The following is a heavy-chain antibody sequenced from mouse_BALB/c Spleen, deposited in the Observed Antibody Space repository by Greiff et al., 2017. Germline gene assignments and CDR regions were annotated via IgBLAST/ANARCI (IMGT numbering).Heavy chain of an antibody. D-gene: IGHD3-2*01. CDR2: INPSSGYT. CDR1: GYTFTSYT. V-gene: IGHV1-4*02. Sequence: VKLQQSAAELARPGASVKMSCKASGYTFTSYTMHWVKQRPGQGLEWIGYINPSSGYTEYNQKFKDKTTLTADKSSSTAYMQLSSLTSEDSAVYYCARTGQLGLRFAYWGQGTLVTVSA. J-gene: IGHJ3*01. CDR3: ARTGQLGLRFAY.